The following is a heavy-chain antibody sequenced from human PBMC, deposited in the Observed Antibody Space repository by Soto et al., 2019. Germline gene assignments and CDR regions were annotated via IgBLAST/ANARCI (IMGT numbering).Heavy chain of an antibody. CDR1: GGSISTYY. D-gene: IGHD6-13*01. CDR2: IYYSGTA. CDR3: TRDPHSSSWIYYGMDV. J-gene: IGHJ6*02. Sequence: SETLSLTCTVSGGSISTYYWNWIRQPPGEGLEWIGSIYYSGTAYYNPSLKSRVTISVDTSKNQFSLKLSSVTAADTAVYCCTRDPHSSSWIYYGMDVWGQGTTVTVSS. V-gene: IGHV4-59*05.